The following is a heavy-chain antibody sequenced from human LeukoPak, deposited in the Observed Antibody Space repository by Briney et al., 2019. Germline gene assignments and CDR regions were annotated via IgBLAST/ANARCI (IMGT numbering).Heavy chain of an antibody. J-gene: IGHJ4*02. Sequence: PGGSLRLSCAASGXPFSSYVMHWLRQTPGKGLEWVAVIWFDGGKIYYADSVKGRFTISRDNSKNTLYLQMNSLRAEDTAVYHCARDFTNIRGGGYFDNWGQGTLVTVSS. CDR3: ARDFTNIRGGGYFDN. CDR2: IWFDGGKI. CDR1: GXPFSSYV. V-gene: IGHV3-33*01. D-gene: IGHD2/OR15-2a*01.